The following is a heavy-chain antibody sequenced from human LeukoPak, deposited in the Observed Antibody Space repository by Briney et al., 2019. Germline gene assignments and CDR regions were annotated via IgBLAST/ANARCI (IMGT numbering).Heavy chain of an antibody. CDR1: GFTFSGYA. CDR3: AKSFSSWYRSHVDS. V-gene: IGHV3-23*01. J-gene: IGHJ4*02. Sequence: PEGSLRLSCAASGFTFSGYAMSWVRQAPGKGLEWVSAISGSGGSTYHADSVKGRFTISRDNSKNTLYLQMNSLRAEDTAVYYCAKSFSSWYRSHVDSWGQGTLVTVSS. D-gene: IGHD6-13*01. CDR2: ISGSGGST.